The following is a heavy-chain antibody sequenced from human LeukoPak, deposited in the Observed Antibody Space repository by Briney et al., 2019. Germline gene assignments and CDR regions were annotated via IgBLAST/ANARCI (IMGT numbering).Heavy chain of an antibody. V-gene: IGHV3-13*04. CDR3: ARASTRGGDRSFGTWYYGMDV. D-gene: IGHD2-21*02. Sequence: QPGGSLRLSCAASGFTFSSYDMHWVRQATGKGLEWVSAIGTAGDTYYPGSVKGRFTISRENAKNSLYLQMNSLRAGDTAVYYCARASTRGGDRSFGTWYYGMDVWGQGTTVTVSS. J-gene: IGHJ6*02. CDR1: GFTFSSYD. CDR2: IGTAGDT.